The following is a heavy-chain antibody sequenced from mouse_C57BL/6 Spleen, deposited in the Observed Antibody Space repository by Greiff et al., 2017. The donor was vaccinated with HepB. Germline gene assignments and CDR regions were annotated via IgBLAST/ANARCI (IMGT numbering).Heavy chain of an antibody. CDR1: GYTFTSYW. CDR3: ARGRPQDYAMDY. V-gene: IGHV1-69*01. Sequence: QVQLQQPGAELVMPGASVKLSCKASGYTFTSYWMHWVKQRPGQGLEWIGEIDPSDSYTNYNQKFKGKSTLTVDKSSSTAYMQLSSLTSEDSAVYYCARGRPQDYAMDYWGQGPSVTVSS. J-gene: IGHJ4*01. CDR2: IDPSDSYT.